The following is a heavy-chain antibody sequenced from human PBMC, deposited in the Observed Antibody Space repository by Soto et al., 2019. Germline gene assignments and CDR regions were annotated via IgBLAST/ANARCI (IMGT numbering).Heavy chain of an antibody. CDR1: GYTFTGYY. V-gene: IGHV1-2*04. CDR3: ARDLGYCSNGVCYNTYYFDY. J-gene: IGHJ4*02. Sequence: ASVKVSCKASGYTFTGYYIHWVRQAPGQGLEWMGWINPNSGGTNYAQKFQGWVTMTRDTSISTAYMELSRLRSADTAVYYCARDLGYCSNGVCYNTYYFDYWGQGTLVTVSS. D-gene: IGHD2-8*01. CDR2: INPNSGGT.